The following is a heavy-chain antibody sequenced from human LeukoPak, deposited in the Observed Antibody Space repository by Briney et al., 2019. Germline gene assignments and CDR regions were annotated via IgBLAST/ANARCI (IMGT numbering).Heavy chain of an antibody. CDR3: ARDLVTVTKGFDI. J-gene: IGHJ3*02. CDR1: DDSFSSHY. CDR2: ISYIGTT. V-gene: IGHV4-59*11. D-gene: IGHD4-17*01. Sequence: SQTLSLTCAVSDDSFSSHYWTWIRQPPGKGLEWIGYISYIGTTNYNPSLKSRVTLSIDTSKNQFSLKLSSVTAADTAVYYCARDLVTVTKGFDIWGQGTMVSVSS.